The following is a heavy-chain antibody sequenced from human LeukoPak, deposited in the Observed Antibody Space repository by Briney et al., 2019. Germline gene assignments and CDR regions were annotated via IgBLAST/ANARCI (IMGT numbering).Heavy chain of an antibody. V-gene: IGHV3-7*05. CDR2: IKQDGSEK. J-gene: IGHJ6*02. D-gene: IGHD6-13*01. CDR1: GFTFSTYW. CDR3: ARDPYSSSWSYGMDV. Sequence: PGGSLRLSCTASGFTFSTYWMSWVRQTPEKGLEWVANIKQDGSEKVYVDSVKGRFTISRDNAKSSLYLQMNGLRAEDTAVYYCARDPYSSSWSYGMDVWGQGTTVTVSS.